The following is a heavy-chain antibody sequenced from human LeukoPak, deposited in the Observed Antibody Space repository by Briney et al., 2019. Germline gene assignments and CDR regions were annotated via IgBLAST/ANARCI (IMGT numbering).Heavy chain of an antibody. V-gene: IGHV3-23*01. J-gene: IGHJ5*01. D-gene: IGHD2-2*01. CDR3: VKPGYVTSGWFDY. CDR2: ISTSGANT. CDR1: AFTISSNL. Sequence: GGSLTLSCAAYAFTISSNLMSWHRPAPGQGLEWGSTISTSGANTYYADSVKGRFTTSTDNPKNTLLLQMNSLRAADPAVYYCVKPGYVTSGWFDYWGQGALVTVST.